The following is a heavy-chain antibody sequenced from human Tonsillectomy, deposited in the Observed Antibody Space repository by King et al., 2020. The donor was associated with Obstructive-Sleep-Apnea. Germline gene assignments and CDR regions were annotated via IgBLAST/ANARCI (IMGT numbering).Heavy chain of an antibody. CDR2: INHSGST. J-gene: IGHJ5*02. Sequence: VQLQQWGAGLLKPSETLSLTCAVYGGSFSGYYWSWIRQPPGKGLEWIGEINHSGSTNYNPSLKSRVTISVDTSKNQFSLKLSSVTAADTAVSYCARGPIRYDILTGYYSGNWFDPWGQGTLVTVSS. V-gene: IGHV4-34*01. CDR3: ARGPIRYDILTGYYSGNWFDP. D-gene: IGHD3-9*01. CDR1: GGSFSGYY.